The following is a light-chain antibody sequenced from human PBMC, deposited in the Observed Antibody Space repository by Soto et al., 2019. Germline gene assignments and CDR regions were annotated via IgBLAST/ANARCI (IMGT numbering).Light chain of an antibody. J-gene: IGKJ1*01. V-gene: IGKV1-39*01. CDR3: QQSYSITWT. Sequence: DIRMTQSPSSLSASVGDRVTITCRASQGISTYLNWYQQKPGKAPKLLIYAASSLQSGVPSRFSGSGSETDFTLTISSLQPEDFATYSCQQSYSITWTFGQGTKVDSK. CDR2: AAS. CDR1: QGISTY.